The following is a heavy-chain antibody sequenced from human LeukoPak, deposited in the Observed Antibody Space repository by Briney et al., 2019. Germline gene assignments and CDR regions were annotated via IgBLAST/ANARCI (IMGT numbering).Heavy chain of an antibody. D-gene: IGHD3-10*01. CDR3: SRWFGEVPGDY. J-gene: IGHJ4*02. CDR2: ISPNTGDT. Sequence: ASVKVSCKASGYTFTAYYIHWVRQAPGQGLEWMGRISPNTGDTTYAQKFQGRVTMTRDTSITTAYMELSRLRFDDTAVYYCSRWFGEVPGDYWGQGTLVTVSS. V-gene: IGHV1-2*02. CDR1: GYTFTAYY.